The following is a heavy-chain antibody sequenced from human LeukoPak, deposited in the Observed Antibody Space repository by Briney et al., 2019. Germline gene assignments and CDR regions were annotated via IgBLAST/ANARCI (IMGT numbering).Heavy chain of an antibody. CDR2: IYHSGST. CDR1: DYSISSAVY. J-gene: IGHJ3*02. D-gene: IGHD3-22*01. Sequence: SETLSLTCTVFDYSISSAVYWGWIRQPPGKGLEWIGSIYHSGSTSYNPSLKSRVTISVDTSKNQFSLKLSSVTAADTAVYYCARHNLHDTYYYDSSATQETDAFDIWGQGTMVTVSS. CDR3: ARHNLHDTYYYDSSATQETDAFDI. V-gene: IGHV4-38-2*02.